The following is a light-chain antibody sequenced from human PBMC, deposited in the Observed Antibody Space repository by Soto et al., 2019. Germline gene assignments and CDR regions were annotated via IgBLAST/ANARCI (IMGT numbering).Light chain of an antibody. CDR1: QSISSW. V-gene: IGKV1-5*03. CDR2: KAS. J-gene: IGKJ3*01. CDR3: QQYKSYPFT. Sequence: DIQMTQSPSTLSASVGDRVTITCRASQSISSWLAWYQQKPGKAPKLLIYKASSLESGGPSRFSGSGSGTEFTLTISRLQPDDFATYYCQQYKSYPFTFGPGTKVDIK.